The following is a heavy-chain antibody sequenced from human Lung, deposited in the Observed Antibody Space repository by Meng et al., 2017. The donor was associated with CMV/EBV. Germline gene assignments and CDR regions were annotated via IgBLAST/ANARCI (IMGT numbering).Heavy chain of an antibody. J-gene: IGHJ4*02. CDR3: AKEHREFDWLHYFDY. V-gene: IGHV3-23*03. CDR1: GFTFSSYA. CDR2: IYSGGSST. Sequence: GGSLRLXXAASGFTFSSYAMSWVRQAPGKGLEWVSVIYSGGSSTYYADSVKGRFTISRDNSKNTLYLQMNSLRAEDTAVYYCAKEHREFDWLHYFDYWGQGXLVTVSS. D-gene: IGHD3-9*01.